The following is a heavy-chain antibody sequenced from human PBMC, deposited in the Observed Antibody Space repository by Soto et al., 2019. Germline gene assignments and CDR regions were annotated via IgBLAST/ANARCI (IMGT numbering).Heavy chain of an antibody. CDR3: ARQGRCSSTSCYTGANFYYYGMDV. CDR1: GYTFTDYW. V-gene: IGHV5-51*01. J-gene: IGHJ6*02. Sequence: GESLKISCKGSGYTFTDYWIGWVRQLPGKGLEWMGIIYPGDSDTRYSPSFQGHVTITVDKSISTAYLQWSSLQASDTAIYYCARQGRCSSTSCYTGANFYYYGMDVWGQGTTVTVSS. D-gene: IGHD2-2*02. CDR2: IYPGDSDT.